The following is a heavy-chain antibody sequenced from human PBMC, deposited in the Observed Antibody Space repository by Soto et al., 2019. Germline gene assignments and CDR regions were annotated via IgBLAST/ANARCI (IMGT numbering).Heavy chain of an antibody. V-gene: IGHV3-23*01. D-gene: IGHD3-22*01. CDR3: TKDSMYYYDSSGNFDY. CDR2: ISGSGVST. J-gene: IGHJ4*02. CDR1: GFTFSSYA. Sequence: SLRLCCAASGFTFSSYAMTWVRQAPGKGLEWVSAISGSGVSTYYADSVKGRFTISRDNXXXTXXLXXNXLRXXDTXVYYCTKDSMYYYDSSGNFDYWGQGTRETVSS.